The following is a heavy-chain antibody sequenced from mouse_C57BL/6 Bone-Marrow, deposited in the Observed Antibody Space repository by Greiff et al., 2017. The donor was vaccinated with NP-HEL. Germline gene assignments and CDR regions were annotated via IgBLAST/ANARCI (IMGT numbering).Heavy chain of an antibody. Sequence: QVQLQQSGAELARPGASVKLSCKASGYTFTSYGISWVKQRTRQGLEWIGEIYPRSGNTYYNEKFKGKATLTADKSSSTAYMELCSLTSEDSAVYFCARVYYDYLYYAMDYWGQGTSVTVSS. CDR1: GYTFTSYG. V-gene: IGHV1-81*01. D-gene: IGHD2-4*01. CDR3: ARVYYDYLYYAMDY. J-gene: IGHJ4*01. CDR2: IYPRSGNT.